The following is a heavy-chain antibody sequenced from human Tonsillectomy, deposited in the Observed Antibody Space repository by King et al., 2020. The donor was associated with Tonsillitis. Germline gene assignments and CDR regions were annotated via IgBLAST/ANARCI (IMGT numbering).Heavy chain of an antibody. Sequence: QLVQSGAEVKKPGSSVKVSCKTSGGTFSTYVISWVRQAPGQGLEWMGGIIPMFGTTNYAQQFQGRVSIIADESLSTAYMELSSLRSEDTAVYYCARSHPAVDGSGYLPGPSYPFDLWGQGTLLTVSS. D-gene: IGHD3-22*01. V-gene: IGHV1-69*01. J-gene: IGHJ4*02. CDR3: ARSHPAVDGSGYLPGPSYPFDL. CDR2: IIPMFGTT. CDR1: GGTFSTYV.